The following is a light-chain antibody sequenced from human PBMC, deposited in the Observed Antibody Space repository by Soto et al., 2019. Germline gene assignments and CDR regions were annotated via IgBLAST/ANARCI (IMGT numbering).Light chain of an antibody. CDR2: DAS. CDR1: QGINSA. CDR3: QQYYSHPLT. Sequence: AIPLTQSPTSLSASVGDRVTITGRASQGINSALAGYQQEPGKTPKLLMFDASGLESGVPSRFSGSGPGTDFTLTISNLQPEDIATYYCQQYYSHPLTFGGGTKVEIK. V-gene: IGKV1-13*02. J-gene: IGKJ4*01.